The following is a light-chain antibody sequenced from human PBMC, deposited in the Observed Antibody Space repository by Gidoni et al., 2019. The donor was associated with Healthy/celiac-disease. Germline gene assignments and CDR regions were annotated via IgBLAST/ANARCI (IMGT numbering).Light chain of an antibody. CDR2: DAS. V-gene: IGKV3-11*01. CDR3: QQRSNWPPG. J-gene: IGKJ5*01. CDR1: QSVSSY. Sequence: EIVLTQSPPTLSFSPGERATLACRASQSVSSYLAWYQQKPGQAPRLLIYDASNRATGIPARFSGSGSGTDFTLTISSLEPEDFAVYYCQQRSNWPPGFGQGTRLEIK.